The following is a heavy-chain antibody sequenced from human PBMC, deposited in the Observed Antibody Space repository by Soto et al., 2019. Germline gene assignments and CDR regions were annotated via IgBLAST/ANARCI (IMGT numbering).Heavy chain of an antibody. CDR1: GGTFSSYA. V-gene: IGHV1-69*13. J-gene: IGHJ6*02. CDR3: ARRKAMTTVTTSGFYYYYGMDV. CDR2: IIPIFGTA. D-gene: IGHD4-17*01. Sequence: VKVSCKASGGTFSSYAISWVRQAPGQGLEWMGGIIPIFGTANYAQKFQGRVTITADESTSTAYMELSSLRSEDTAVYYCARRKAMTTVTTSGFYYYYGMDVWGQGTTVTVSS.